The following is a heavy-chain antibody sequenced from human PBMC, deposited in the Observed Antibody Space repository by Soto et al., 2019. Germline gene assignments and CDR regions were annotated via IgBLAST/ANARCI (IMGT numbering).Heavy chain of an antibody. Sequence: VESLKISCNGSGYSFTSSWIGWVRQMPGKGLEWMGIIYPGDSDTRYSPSFQGQVTISADKSISTAYLQWSSLKASDTAMYYCARGPGDYYYGMAVWGQGTTVTVSS. CDR1: GYSFTSSW. J-gene: IGHJ6*02. CDR2: IYPGDSDT. V-gene: IGHV5-51*01. D-gene: IGHD3-10*01. CDR3: ARGPGDYYYGMAV.